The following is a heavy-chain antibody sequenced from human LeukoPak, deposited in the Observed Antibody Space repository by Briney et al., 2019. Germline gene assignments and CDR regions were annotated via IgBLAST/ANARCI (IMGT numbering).Heavy chain of an antibody. V-gene: IGHV4-39*07. CDR2: INHSGST. Sequence: SETLSLTCTVSGGSISSSSYYWGWIRQPPGKGLEWIGEINHSGSTNYDPSLKSRVTISVDTSKNQFSLKLSSVTAADTAVYYCARGPWDSSGYFDYWGQGTLVTVSS. D-gene: IGHD3-22*01. CDR1: GGSISSSSYY. J-gene: IGHJ4*02. CDR3: ARGPWDSSGYFDY.